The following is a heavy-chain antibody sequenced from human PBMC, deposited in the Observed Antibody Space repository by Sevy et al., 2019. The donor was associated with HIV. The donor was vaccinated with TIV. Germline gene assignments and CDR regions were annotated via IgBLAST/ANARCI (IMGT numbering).Heavy chain of an antibody. CDR3: AKDPTYYYDSSGYWVHY. Sequence: GGSLRLSCAASGFTVSSNYMSWVRQAPGRGLEWVSVIYSGGSTYYADSVKGRFTISRDNSKNTLYLQMNSLRAEDTAVYYCAKDPTYYYDSSGYWVHYWGQGTLVTVSS. V-gene: IGHV3-53*01. CDR2: IYSGGST. CDR1: GFTVSSNY. D-gene: IGHD3-22*01. J-gene: IGHJ4*02.